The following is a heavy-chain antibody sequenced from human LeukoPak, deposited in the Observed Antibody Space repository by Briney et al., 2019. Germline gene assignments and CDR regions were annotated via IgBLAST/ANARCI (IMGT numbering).Heavy chain of an antibody. CDR1: GFTFSSYA. CDR3: AKSLYGGPQRGSDY. D-gene: IGHD4-23*01. V-gene: IGHV3-23*01. J-gene: IGHJ4*02. CDR2: ISGSGGST. Sequence: GGSPRLSCAASGFTFSSYAMSWVRQAPGKGLEWVSAISGSGGSTYYADSVKGQFTISRDNSKNTLYLQMNSLRAEDTAVYYCAKSLYGGPQRGSDYWGQGTLVTVSS.